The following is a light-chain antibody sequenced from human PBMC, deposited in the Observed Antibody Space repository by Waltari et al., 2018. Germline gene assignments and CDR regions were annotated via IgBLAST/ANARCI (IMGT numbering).Light chain of an antibody. CDR1: RNYVGSYNL. V-gene: IGLV2-23*02. Sequence: QSALTQPASVSGSPGQSITISCTGSRNYVGSYNLVSWYKQHPGEAPTLILYEVSKRPSGVSDRFSGSKSGNTASLTISGLRPEDEADYYCCSYGGASARLFGGGTKVTVL. CDR2: EVS. CDR3: CSYGGASARL. J-gene: IGLJ2*01.